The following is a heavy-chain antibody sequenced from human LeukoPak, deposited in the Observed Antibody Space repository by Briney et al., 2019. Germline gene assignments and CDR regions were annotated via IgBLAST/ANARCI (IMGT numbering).Heavy chain of an antibody. CDR2: IYSGGST. J-gene: IGHJ3*02. V-gene: IGHV3-53*01. D-gene: IGHD1-26*01. CDR1: GFTVSSNY. Sequence: PGGSLRLSCAASGFTVSSNYMSWVRQAPGKGRGWVSVIYSGGSTYYADSVKGRFTISRDNSKNTLYLQTNSLRAEDTAVYYCARDKRLANKGAFDIWGQGTMVTVSS. CDR3: ARDKRLANKGAFDI.